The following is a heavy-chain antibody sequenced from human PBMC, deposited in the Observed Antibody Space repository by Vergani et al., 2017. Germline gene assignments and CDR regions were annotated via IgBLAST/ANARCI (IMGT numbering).Heavy chain of an antibody. CDR3: AKARDPNCKGGNCYSYYYGLDL. CDR2: IMARYPST. J-gene: IGHJ6*02. V-gene: IGHV3-23*01. D-gene: IGHD2-21*01. Sequence: EVQLLQSGGGVIQPGGSVRLSCAASGFTFSACPMTWVRQAPGKGLEWVSAIMARYPSTYYADSVKGRFTISRDNSKNMLYLQMNSLRAEDTAVYYCAKARDPNCKGGNCYSYYYGLDLWGQGTTVTVSS. CDR1: GFTFSACP.